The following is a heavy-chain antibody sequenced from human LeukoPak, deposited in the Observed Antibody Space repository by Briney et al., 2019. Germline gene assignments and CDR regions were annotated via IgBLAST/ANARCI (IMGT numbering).Heavy chain of an antibody. CDR3: ASVPPVPAAIWEFDY. D-gene: IGHD2-2*01. Sequence: ASVKVSCKASGYTFTSYGISWVRQAPGQGLEWMGWISAYNGNTNYAQKLQGSVTMTTDTSTSTAYMELRSLRSDDTAVYYCASVPPVPAAIWEFDYWGQGTLVTVSS. CDR1: GYTFTSYG. CDR2: ISAYNGNT. V-gene: IGHV1-18*01. J-gene: IGHJ4*02.